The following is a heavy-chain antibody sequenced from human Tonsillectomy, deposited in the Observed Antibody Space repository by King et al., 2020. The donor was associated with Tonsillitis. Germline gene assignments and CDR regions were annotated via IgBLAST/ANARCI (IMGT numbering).Heavy chain of an antibody. D-gene: IGHD6-19*01. CDR2: IKKDGSEK. V-gene: IGHV3-7*01. CDR1: GFTFSSYW. J-gene: IGHJ3*02. CDR3: ARDVSPYSSGWYDAFDI. Sequence: QLVQSGGGLVQPGGSLRLSCAASGFTFSSYWMTWVRQAPGKGLEWVANIKKDGSEKNYVDSVKGRFTISRDNAKNSLYLQMNSLRAEDTAVYYCARDVSPYSSGWYDAFDIWGRGTMVTVSS.